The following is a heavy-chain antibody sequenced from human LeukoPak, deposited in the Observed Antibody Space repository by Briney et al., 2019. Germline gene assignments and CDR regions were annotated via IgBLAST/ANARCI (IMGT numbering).Heavy chain of an antibody. Sequence: SVKVSCKASGGTFSSYAISWVRRAPGQGLEWMGRIIPIFGTANYAQKFQGRVTITADKSTSTAYMELSSLRSEDTAVYYCARNLGYGGNPYFDYWGQGTLVTVSS. CDR2: IIPIFGTA. D-gene: IGHD4-23*01. V-gene: IGHV1-69*06. CDR1: GGTFSSYA. J-gene: IGHJ4*02. CDR3: ARNLGYGGNPYFDY.